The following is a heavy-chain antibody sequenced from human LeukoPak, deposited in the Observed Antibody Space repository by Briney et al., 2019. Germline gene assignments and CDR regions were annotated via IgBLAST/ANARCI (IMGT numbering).Heavy chain of an antibody. Sequence: SETLSLTCTVSGGSISSSSYYWGWIRQPPGKGLEWIGSIYYSGSTYYNPSLKSRVTISVDTSKNQFSLKLSSVTAADTAVYYCARVSLAARRNYYYYMDVWGKGTTVTVSS. CDR3: ARVSLAARRNYYYYMDV. CDR2: IYYSGST. J-gene: IGHJ6*03. D-gene: IGHD6-6*01. V-gene: IGHV4-39*07. CDR1: GGSISSSSYY.